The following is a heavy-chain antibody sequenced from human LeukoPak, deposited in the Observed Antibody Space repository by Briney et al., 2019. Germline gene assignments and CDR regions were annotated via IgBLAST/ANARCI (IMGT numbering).Heavy chain of an antibody. CDR2: INPSGGST. Sequence: GASVKVSCKASGYTFTGYYMHWVRQAPGQGLEWMGIINPSGGSTSYAQKFQGRVTMTRDMSTSTVYMELSSLRSEDTAVYYCARHRSEISIVGELDYWGQGTLVTVSS. V-gene: IGHV1-46*01. D-gene: IGHD1-26*01. J-gene: IGHJ4*02. CDR1: GYTFTGYY. CDR3: ARHRSEISIVGELDY.